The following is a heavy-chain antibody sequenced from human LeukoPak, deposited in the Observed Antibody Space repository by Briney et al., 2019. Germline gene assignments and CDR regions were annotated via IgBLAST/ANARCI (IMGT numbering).Heavy chain of an antibody. Sequence: GGSLRLSCAASGLTLSSYGMGWVRQAAGKGLEWVSSITSSGTPNDADSVKDRFVISRDNSKDALFLQMNSLRLEDTAVYYCVNTGSYSIYWGQGTLVTVSS. D-gene: IGHD1-26*01. V-gene: IGHV3-23*01. CDR2: ITSSGTP. CDR1: GLTLSSYG. J-gene: IGHJ4*02. CDR3: VNTGSYSIY.